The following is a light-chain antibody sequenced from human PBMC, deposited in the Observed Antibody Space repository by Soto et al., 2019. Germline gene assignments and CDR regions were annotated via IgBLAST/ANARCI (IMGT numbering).Light chain of an antibody. CDR1: GXDIGGYNF. CDR3: ASFTSISTYV. J-gene: IGLJ1*01. CDR2: DVT. Sequence: QSALTQPASVSESPGQSITISCGGTGXDIGGYNFVSWYQHHPGKAPKLIIYDVTHRPSGVSERFSGSKSGFTASLTISGLQLEDESHYYCASFTSISTYVFGTGTKVIFL. V-gene: IGLV2-14*01.